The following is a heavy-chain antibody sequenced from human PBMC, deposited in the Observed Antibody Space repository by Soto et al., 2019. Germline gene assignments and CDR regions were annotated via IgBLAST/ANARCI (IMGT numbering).Heavy chain of an antibody. CDR1: GFTFGNYA. J-gene: IGHJ4*02. D-gene: IGHD2-21*01. Sequence: EVQLLESGGGLVQPGGSLRLSCTASGFTFGNYAMTWVRQAPGKGLEWISSISDTSSGAYYAGSVKGRFTISIANSNNTLYLELRRLRALDTAVYYCAQNLWWDRHWGPGTLVTVSS. CDR3: AQNLWWDRH. V-gene: IGHV3-23*01. CDR2: ISDTSSGA.